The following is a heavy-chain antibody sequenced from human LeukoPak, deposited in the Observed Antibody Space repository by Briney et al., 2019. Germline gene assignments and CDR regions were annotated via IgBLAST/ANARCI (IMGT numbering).Heavy chain of an antibody. V-gene: IGHV3-21*01. D-gene: IGHD3-16*02. CDR3: ASFATFGGVIVIPDY. Sequence: GGSLRLSCAASGFTFSSYSMNWVRQPPGKGLEWVSSISSSSSYIYYADSVKGRFTISRDNAKNSLYLQMNSLRAEDTAVYYCASFATFGGVIVIPDYWGQGTLVTVSS. CDR2: ISSSSSYI. J-gene: IGHJ4*02. CDR1: GFTFSSYS.